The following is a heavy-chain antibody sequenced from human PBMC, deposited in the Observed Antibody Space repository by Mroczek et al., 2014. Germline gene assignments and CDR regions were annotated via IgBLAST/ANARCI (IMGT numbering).Heavy chain of an antibody. CDR2: INHSGST. CDR3: ARGDQMATIRLRSGWYFDL. J-gene: IGHJ2*01. D-gene: IGHD5-24*01. V-gene: IGHV4-34*01. Sequence: QVQLQQWGAGLLKPSETLSLTCAVYGGSFSGYYWSWIRQPPGKGLEWIGEINHSGSTNYNPSLKSRVTISVDTSKNQFSLKLSSVTAADTAVYYCARGDQMATIRLRSGWYFDLWGRGTLVTVSS. CDR1: GGSFSGYY.